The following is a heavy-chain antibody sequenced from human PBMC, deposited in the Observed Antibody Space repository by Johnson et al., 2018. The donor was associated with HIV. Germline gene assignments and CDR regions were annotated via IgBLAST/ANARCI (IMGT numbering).Heavy chain of an antibody. D-gene: IGHD3-9*01. Sequence: VQLVESGGGLIQPGESLRLSCAASGFTVSTYHMSWVRQAPGKGLEWVSVIFSVGGAYYADSVKGRFIISRDNSKNMLYLHMNSLRPEDTAVYYCARDGRDLVTRGSFDIWGQGTMVTVSS. CDR3: ARDGRDLVTRGSFDI. CDR2: IFSVGGA. V-gene: IGHV3-66*03. J-gene: IGHJ3*02. CDR1: GFTVSTYH.